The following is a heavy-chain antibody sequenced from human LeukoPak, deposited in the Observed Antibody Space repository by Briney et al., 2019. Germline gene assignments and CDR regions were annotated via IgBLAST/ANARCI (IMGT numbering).Heavy chain of an antibody. D-gene: IGHD6-19*01. V-gene: IGHV3-21*01. CDR1: GFTFSSYS. CDR3: ARDFRLYYFDY. Sequence: GGSLRLSCAASGFTFSSYSMNWVRQAPGKGLEWVSSISSSSSYIYYADSVKGRFTISRDNAKNSLYLQMNSLRAEDTAVYYCARDFRLYYFDYWGQGTLVTVSS. J-gene: IGHJ4*02. CDR2: ISSSSSYI.